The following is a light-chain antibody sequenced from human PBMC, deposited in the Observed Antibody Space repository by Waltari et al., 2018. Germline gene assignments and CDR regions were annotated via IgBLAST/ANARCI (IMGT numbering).Light chain of an antibody. Sequence: SYELTQPPSVSVSPGQTARITCSGHELPRKYAYWFQQKSGQAPRLVIFEDTKRPSGIPARFSGSSSGTVATLTITGAQVDDEAEYYCYSSDSTGLRVFGGGTTVVVL. J-gene: IGLJ1*01. CDR3: YSSDSTGLRV. CDR1: ELPRKY. CDR2: EDT. V-gene: IGLV3-10*01.